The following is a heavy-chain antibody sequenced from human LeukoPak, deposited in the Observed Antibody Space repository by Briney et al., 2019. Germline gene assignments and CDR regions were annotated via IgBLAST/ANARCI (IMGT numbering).Heavy chain of an antibody. CDR3: AKARHDNSGYLDY. D-gene: IGHD3-22*01. CDR1: GFTFSGSW. Sequence: GGSLRLSCVASGFTFSGSWMHWVRQAPGKGLEWISTISGRGSTTYYADSVKGRFTISRDNSQNTLYLQMNSLRAEDTAIYYCAKARHDNSGYLDYWGQGTLVTVSS. CDR2: ISGRGSTT. J-gene: IGHJ4*02. V-gene: IGHV3-23*01.